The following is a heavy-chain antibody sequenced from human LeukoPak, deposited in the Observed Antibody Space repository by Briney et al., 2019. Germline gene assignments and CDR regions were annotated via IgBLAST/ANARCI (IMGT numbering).Heavy chain of an antibody. D-gene: IGHD1-14*01. V-gene: IGHV4-59*08. Sequence: SETLSLTCTVSGGSISSYYCSWVRQPPGKGLEWIGYIYHSGSTSYSPSLENRVTISRDTSKNQFSLKLSSVTAADTAVYFCARHVRRNNHRYFDSWGQGTVVTVSS. CDR1: GGSISSYY. CDR2: IYHSGST. CDR3: ARHVRRNNHRYFDS. J-gene: IGHJ4*02.